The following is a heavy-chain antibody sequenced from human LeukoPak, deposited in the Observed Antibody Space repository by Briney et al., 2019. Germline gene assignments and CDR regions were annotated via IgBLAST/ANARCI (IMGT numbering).Heavy chain of an antibody. CDR1: GGSISSYY. D-gene: IGHD1-7*01. V-gene: IGHV4-34*01. Sequence: SETLSLTCTVSGGSISSYYWSWIRQPPGKGLEWIGEINHSGSTNYNPSLKSRVTISVDTSKNQFSLKLSSVTAADTAVYYCARGQRYNWNYQLDYWGQGTLVTVSS. J-gene: IGHJ4*02. CDR2: INHSGST. CDR3: ARGQRYNWNYQLDY.